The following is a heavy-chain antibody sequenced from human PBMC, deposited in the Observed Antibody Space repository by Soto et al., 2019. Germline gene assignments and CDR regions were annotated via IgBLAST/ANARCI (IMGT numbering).Heavy chain of an antibody. CDR1: GFTFSSYG. J-gene: IGHJ4*02. Sequence: QVQLVESGGGVVQPGRSLRLSCAASGFTFSSYGMHWVRQAPGKGLEWVAVISYDGSNKYYADSVKGRFIISRDNSKNTLYLQMNSLRAEDTAVYYCAKDNYGYYFDYWGQGTLVTVSS. CDR3: AKDNYGYYFDY. D-gene: IGHD3-10*01. V-gene: IGHV3-30*18. CDR2: ISYDGSNK.